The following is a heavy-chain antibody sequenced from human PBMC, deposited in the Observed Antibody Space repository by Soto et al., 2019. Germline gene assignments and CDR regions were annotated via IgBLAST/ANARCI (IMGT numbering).Heavy chain of an antibody. V-gene: IGHV1-18*04. Sequence: ASVKVSCKASGYTFTSYGISWVRQAPGQGLEWMGWISAYNGNTNYAQKLQGRVTMTTDTSTSTAYMELRSLRSDDTAVYYCACVYRLAPRLTEIDHWGQGTLVTVSS. J-gene: IGHJ4*02. CDR1: GYTFTSYG. CDR2: ISAYNGNT. D-gene: IGHD6-6*01. CDR3: ACVYRLAPRLTEIDH.